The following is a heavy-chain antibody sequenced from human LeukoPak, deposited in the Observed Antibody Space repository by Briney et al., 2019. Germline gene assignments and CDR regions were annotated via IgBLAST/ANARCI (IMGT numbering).Heavy chain of an antibody. V-gene: IGHV4-61*05. Sequence: PSETLSLTCTVSGGSISSTPYYWSWIRQPPGKGLEWIGYIHYSGGTNYNPSLKSRVTISVDTSKNQFSLKLSSVTAADTAVYYCARRRSGWYTKERSAYWYFDLWGRGTLVTVSS. CDR3: ARRRSGWYTKERSAYWYFDL. D-gene: IGHD6-19*01. CDR1: GGSISSTPYY. J-gene: IGHJ2*01. CDR2: IHYSGGT.